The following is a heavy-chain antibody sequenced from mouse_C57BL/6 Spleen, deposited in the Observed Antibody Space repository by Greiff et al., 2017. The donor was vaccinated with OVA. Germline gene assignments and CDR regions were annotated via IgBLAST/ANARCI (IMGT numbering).Heavy chain of an antibody. V-gene: IGHV8-8*01. CDR3: ARIGGDGYDVEAMDD. D-gene: IGHD2-2*01. J-gene: IGHJ4*01. Sequence: QVTLKESGPGILQPSQTLSLTCSFSGFSLSTFGMGVGWLRQPSGKGLEWLAHIWWDDDKYYNPALKSRLTIFKDTSKNQVILKIADVDTADTATYYCARIGGDGYDVEAMDDWGQGTSVTVSS. CDR2: IWWDDDK. CDR1: GFSLSTFGMG.